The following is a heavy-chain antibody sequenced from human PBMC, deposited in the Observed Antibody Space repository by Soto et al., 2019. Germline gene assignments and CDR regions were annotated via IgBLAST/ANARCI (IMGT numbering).Heavy chain of an antibody. Sequence: GGSLRLSCAASGFTYSSYAMSWVRQAPGKGLEWVSAISGSGGSTYYADSVKGRFTISRDNSKNTLYLQMSSLRDEDTAVYYCARDLAYAFDYWGQGTLVTVSS. CDR1: GFTYSSYA. CDR2: ISGSGGST. J-gene: IGHJ4*02. V-gene: IGHV3-23*01. CDR3: ARDLAYAFDY. D-gene: IGHD3-16*01.